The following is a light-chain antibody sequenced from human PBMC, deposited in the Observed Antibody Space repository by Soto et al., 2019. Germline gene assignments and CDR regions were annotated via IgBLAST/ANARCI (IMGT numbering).Light chain of an antibody. V-gene: IGLV2-14*03. Sequence: QSVLTQPASVSGSPGQSITISCTGTSSDVGGYNYVSWYQHHPGKAPKLLIYDVSNRPSGVSNRFSGSKSGNTASLTISGLQAEDVADYYCSSYTSISTYVFGTGTKVTVL. CDR3: SSYTSISTYV. J-gene: IGLJ1*01. CDR1: SSDVGGYNY. CDR2: DVS.